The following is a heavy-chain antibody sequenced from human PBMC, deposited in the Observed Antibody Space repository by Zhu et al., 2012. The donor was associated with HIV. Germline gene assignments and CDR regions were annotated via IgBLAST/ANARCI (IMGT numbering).Heavy chain of an antibody. V-gene: IGHV4-38-2*01. CDR2: ICHSGST. Sequence: QVQLQESGPGLVKPSETLSLTCAVSGYSISSGYYWGWIRQPPGKGLEWIGIICHSGSTYYNPSLKSRVTISIDSSKNQFSLRLSSVIAADTAVYYCARSIYYYDSSGYYSDAFDIWGQGTMVTVSS. J-gene: IGHJ3*02. D-gene: IGHD3-22*01. CDR1: GYSISSGYY. CDR3: ARSIYYYDSSGYYSDAFDI.